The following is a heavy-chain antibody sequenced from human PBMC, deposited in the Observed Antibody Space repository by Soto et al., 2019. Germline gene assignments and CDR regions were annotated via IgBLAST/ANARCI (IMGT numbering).Heavy chain of an antibody. Sequence: PGGSLRLSCAASGLTVSDKYMNWVRQAPGKGLEWVSVIYTSGTTYYADSVKGRFTIPRDNFKNTLYLQMNSLRAEDTAMYYCARDGFGRYDDSGSEAFDIWGQGTMVTVSS. CDR3: ARDGFGRYDDSGSEAFDI. CDR1: GLTVSDKY. J-gene: IGHJ3*02. D-gene: IGHD3-10*01. CDR2: IYTSGTT. V-gene: IGHV3-53*01.